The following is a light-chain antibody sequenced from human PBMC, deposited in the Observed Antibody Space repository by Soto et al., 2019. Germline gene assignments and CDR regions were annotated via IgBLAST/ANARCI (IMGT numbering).Light chain of an antibody. V-gene: IGKV1-39*01. CDR3: QQSYDMPWT. CDR2: AAD. CDR1: QSITNY. J-gene: IGKJ1*01. Sequence: DIQMTQSPSSLSASVGYTVTMTCRASQSITNYLTWFQQKPGKAPSLLIFAADNLQDGVPSRFSGSGSGRDFSLTISSLQPEDFATYYCQQSYDMPWTFGQGTKVDIK.